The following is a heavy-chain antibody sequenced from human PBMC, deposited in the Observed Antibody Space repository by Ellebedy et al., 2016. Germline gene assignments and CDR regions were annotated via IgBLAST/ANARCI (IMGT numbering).Heavy chain of an antibody. CDR2: ISYDGSNK. D-gene: IGHD5-18*01. CDR1: GFTFSSYA. CDR3: AREPYSYGYLNVWYYYYMDV. Sequence: GGSLRLSXAASGFTFSSYAMHWVRQAPGKGLEWVAVISYDGSNKYYADSVKGRFTISRDNSKNTLYLQMNSLRAEDTAVYYCAREPYSYGYLNVWYYYYMDVWGKGTTVTVSS. V-gene: IGHV3-30-3*01. J-gene: IGHJ6*03.